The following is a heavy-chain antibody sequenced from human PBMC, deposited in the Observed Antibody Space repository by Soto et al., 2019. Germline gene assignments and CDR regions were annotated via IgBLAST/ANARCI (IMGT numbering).Heavy chain of an antibody. V-gene: IGHV3-23*01. CDR2: TSGSDGKT. Sequence: TRGPLRVSCAPYVLTFGIYALSWVRQAPGKGLEWVSTTSGSDGKTFYADSVKGRFSISRDTSQSTLYLQMNSLRADDTAMYYCARWSYLDYWGQGTRVTGSS. D-gene: IGHD3-3*01. CDR1: VLTFGIYA. CDR3: ARWSYLDY. J-gene: IGHJ4*02.